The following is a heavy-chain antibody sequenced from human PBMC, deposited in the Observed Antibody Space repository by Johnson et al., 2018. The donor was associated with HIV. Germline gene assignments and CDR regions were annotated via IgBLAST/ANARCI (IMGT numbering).Heavy chain of an antibody. CDR2: ISYDGGIK. V-gene: IGHV3-30-3*01. CDR1: GFSFSDSA. D-gene: IGHD3-10*01. Sequence: QVQLVESGGGVVQPGRSLRLSCAASGFSFSDSAMHWVRQAPGKGLEWVALISYDGGIKHYADSVKGRFTISRDTSKNTLYLQMNSLRPEDTAGYYCARAPEVRGVDAFDVWGQGTMVTVSS. CDR3: ARAPEVRGVDAFDV. J-gene: IGHJ3*01.